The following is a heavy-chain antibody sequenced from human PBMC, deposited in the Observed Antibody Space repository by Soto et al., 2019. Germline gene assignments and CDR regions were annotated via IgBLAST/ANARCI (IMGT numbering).Heavy chain of an antibody. J-gene: IGHJ4*02. Sequence: QLQLQESGPGLVKPSETLSLTCTVSGGFIRSSRDYWGWIRQPPGKGLEWIGSIYYSGSTYYNPSLKSRATIYVDTSKNQFSLKLSSVTAADTAVYYCARQEWIQLWPDDYWGQGTLVTVSS. V-gene: IGHV4-39*01. CDR2: IYYSGST. CDR1: GGFIRSSRDY. CDR3: ARQEWIQLWPDDY. D-gene: IGHD5-18*01.